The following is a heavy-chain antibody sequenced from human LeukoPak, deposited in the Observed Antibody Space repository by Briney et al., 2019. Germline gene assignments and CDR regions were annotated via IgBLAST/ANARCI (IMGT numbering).Heavy chain of an antibody. D-gene: IGHD4-17*01. Sequence: ASVKVSCKASGYTFTGYYIHWVRQAPGQGLEWMGWISAYNGDTNYAQKLQGRVTMTTDTSTSTAYMELRSLRSDDTAVYYCARDPQVYGDFDNWFDPWGQGTLVTVSS. V-gene: IGHV1-18*04. CDR3: ARDPQVYGDFDNWFDP. J-gene: IGHJ5*02. CDR1: GYTFTGYY. CDR2: ISAYNGDT.